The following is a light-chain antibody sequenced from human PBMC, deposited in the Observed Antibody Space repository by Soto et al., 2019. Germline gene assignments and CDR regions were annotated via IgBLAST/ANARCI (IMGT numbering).Light chain of an antibody. CDR1: SSNIGAGYD. CDR2: ANS. J-gene: IGLJ2*01. Sequence: QSALTQLPSVSGAPGQRVTISCTGSSSNIGAGYDVHWYQQLPGTAPKLLIYANSNRPSGVPDRFSGSKSGTSASLAITGLQAEDEADYYCQSYDSSLSGVVFGGGTKVTVL. V-gene: IGLV1-40*01. CDR3: QSYDSSLSGVV.